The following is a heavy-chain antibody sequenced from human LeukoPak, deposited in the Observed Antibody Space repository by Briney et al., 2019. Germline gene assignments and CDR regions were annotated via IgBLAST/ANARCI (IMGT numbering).Heavy chain of an antibody. D-gene: IGHD6-13*01. CDR1: GFTFNHYG. CDR2: IWYDGTNK. Sequence: GGSLRPSCTASGFTFNHYGMHWVRQAPGKRLEWVAGIWYDGTNKYYADSVKGRVTISRDNSRNTLYLQMNSLRVEDTAMYSCARDSIAAAGGDAFDIWGQGTMVTVSS. CDR3: ARDSIAAAGGDAFDI. V-gene: IGHV3-33*01. J-gene: IGHJ3*02.